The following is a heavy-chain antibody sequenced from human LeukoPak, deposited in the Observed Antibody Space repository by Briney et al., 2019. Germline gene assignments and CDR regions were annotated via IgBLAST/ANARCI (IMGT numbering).Heavy chain of an antibody. V-gene: IGHV4-4*09. CDR3: ARRSSSLSYYHYYYMDV. CDR1: GGSISSYY. D-gene: IGHD6-6*01. Sequence: SETLSLTCTVSGGSISSYYWSWIRQPPGKGLEWIGNIYTSGSTEYNPSLKSRVTISVDTSKNQISLRLSSVTAADTAVYYCARRSSSLSYYHYYYMDVWGKGTTVTVSS. J-gene: IGHJ6*03. CDR2: IYTSGST.